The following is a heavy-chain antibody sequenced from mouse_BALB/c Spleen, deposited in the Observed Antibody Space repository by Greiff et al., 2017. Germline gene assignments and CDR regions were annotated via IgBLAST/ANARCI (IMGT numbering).Heavy chain of an antibody. CDR1: GYTFTSYW. V-gene: IGHV1-7*01. CDR3: ARGHLLNFDY. Sequence: QVQLQQSGAELAKPGASVKMSCKASGYTFTSYWMHWVKQRPGQGLEWIGYINPSTGYTEYNQKFKDKATLTADKSSSTAYMQLSSLTSEDSAVYYCARGHLLNFDYWGQGTTLTVSS. D-gene: IGHD2-1*01. J-gene: IGHJ2*01. CDR2: INPSTGYT.